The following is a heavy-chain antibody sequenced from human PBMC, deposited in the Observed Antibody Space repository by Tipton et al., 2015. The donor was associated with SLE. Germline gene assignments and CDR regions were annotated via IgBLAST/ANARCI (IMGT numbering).Heavy chain of an antibody. D-gene: IGHD5-12*01. J-gene: IGHJ4*02. Sequence: SLRLSCVASGFRSPFTDYGMYWVRPTPGKGLEWVAVISYDGSNKYYADSVKGRFTISRDNSKNTLYLQMNSLRAEDTAVYYCARDRDIYSGYAYFDYWGQGTLVTVSS. CDR3: ARDRDIYSGYAYFDY. V-gene: IGHV3-30*19. CDR2: ISYDGSNK. CDR1: GFRSPFTDYG.